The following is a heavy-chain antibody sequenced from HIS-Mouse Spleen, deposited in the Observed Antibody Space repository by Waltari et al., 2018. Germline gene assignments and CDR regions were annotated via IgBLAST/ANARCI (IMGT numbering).Heavy chain of an antibody. CDR1: GYTCTSYE. Sequence: QVQLVQSGAEVKKPGASVKVSCKASGYTCTSYEINWVGQATGQGLEWMGWMNPNSGNTGYAQKFQGRVTMTRNTSISTAYMELSSLRSEDTAVYYCARGHDYSNYFDYWGQGTLVTVSS. CDR3: ARGHDYSNYFDY. CDR2: MNPNSGNT. J-gene: IGHJ4*02. D-gene: IGHD4-4*01. V-gene: IGHV1-8*01.